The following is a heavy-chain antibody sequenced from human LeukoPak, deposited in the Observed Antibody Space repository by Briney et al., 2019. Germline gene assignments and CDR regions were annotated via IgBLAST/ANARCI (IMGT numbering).Heavy chain of an antibody. Sequence: ASVKVSCKASGFTFTSSAVQWVRQARGQRLEWIGWIVDGSGNTNYAQKFQERVTITRDMSTSTAYMELSSLRSEDTAVYYCAADRPGYCSSTSCYPIHYYYGMDVWGQGTTVTVSS. J-gene: IGHJ6*02. D-gene: IGHD2-2*01. V-gene: IGHV1-58*01. CDR1: GFTFTSSA. CDR3: AADRPGYCSSTSCYPIHYYYGMDV. CDR2: IVDGSGNT.